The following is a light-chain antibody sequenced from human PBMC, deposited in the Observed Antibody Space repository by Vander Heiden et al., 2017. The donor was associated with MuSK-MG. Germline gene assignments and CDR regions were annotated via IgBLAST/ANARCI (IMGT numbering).Light chain of an antibody. J-gene: IGLJ2*01. V-gene: IGLV3-19*01. CDR1: ILRTFS. Sequence: SSELTQDPAVSVALGQTVTIPCRGDILRTFSTSRYQQKPGQAPILVFYDNDNRPSGIPYRFSASKSGNTASLTITGTRAEDEADYYCNSRDISGHHVVFGGGTKLTVL. CDR2: DND. CDR3: NSRDISGHHVV.